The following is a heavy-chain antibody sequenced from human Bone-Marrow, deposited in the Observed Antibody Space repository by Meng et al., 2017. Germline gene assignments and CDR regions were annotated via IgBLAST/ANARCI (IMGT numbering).Heavy chain of an antibody. V-gene: IGHV3-7*01. CDR1: EFTFSSYW. CDR2: IKQDGSEK. Sequence: GESLKISCAASEFTFSSYWMSWVRQAPGKGLEWVANIKQDGSEKYYVDSVKGRFTISRDNAKNSLYLQMNSLRAEDTAVYYCARDRAVAVTTEASDYWGQGTLVTVSS. J-gene: IGHJ4*02. D-gene: IGHD6-19*01. CDR3: ARDRAVAVTTEASDY.